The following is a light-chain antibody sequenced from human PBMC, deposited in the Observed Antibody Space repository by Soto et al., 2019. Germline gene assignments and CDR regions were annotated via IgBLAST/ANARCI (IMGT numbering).Light chain of an antibody. J-gene: IGKJ4*01. Sequence: DYEVTQSPSTLSASVGDRVTIXXRASQNIYTWLAWYQQKPGIAPKXLIHKASTLESGVPSRFSGSGYGTEFTLTISGLQPEDIATYYCQQYDNLPLTFGGGTKVDIK. CDR2: KAS. CDR1: QNIYTW. V-gene: IGKV1-5*03. CDR3: QQYDNLPLT.